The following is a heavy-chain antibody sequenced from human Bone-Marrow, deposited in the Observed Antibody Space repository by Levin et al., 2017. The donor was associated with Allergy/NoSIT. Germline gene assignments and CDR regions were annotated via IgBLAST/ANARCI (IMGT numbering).Heavy chain of an antibody. J-gene: IGHJ4*02. CDR2: ISSDGSNE. V-gene: IGHV3-30-3*01. CDR1: GFTFSTYA. D-gene: IGHD1-7*01. Sequence: GESLKISCAASGFTFSTYALHWVRQAPGKGLEWVTVISSDGSNEYYADSVKGRFTISRDTSRNMLYLQMNSLRPEDTAIYYCAREKWHYVAQGGQDYWGQGTLVTVSS. CDR3: AREKWHYVAQGGQDY.